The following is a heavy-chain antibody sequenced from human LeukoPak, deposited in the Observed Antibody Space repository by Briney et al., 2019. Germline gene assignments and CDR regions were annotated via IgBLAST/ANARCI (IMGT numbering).Heavy chain of an antibody. CDR1: GYTFTGYY. V-gene: IGHV1-2*02. Sequence: ASVKVSCKASGYTFTGYYMHWVRQAPGQGLEWMGWINPNSGGTNYAQKFQGRVTMTRDTSISTAYMELSRLRSDDTAVYCCASASGDILTGYSSYFDYWGQGTLVTVSS. CDR2: INPNSGGT. J-gene: IGHJ4*02. CDR3: ASASGDILTGYSSYFDY. D-gene: IGHD3-9*01.